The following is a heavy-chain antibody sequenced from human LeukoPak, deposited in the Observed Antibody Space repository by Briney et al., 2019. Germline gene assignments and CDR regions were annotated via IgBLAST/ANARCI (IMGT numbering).Heavy chain of an antibody. CDR2: IIPIFGTA. Sequence: SVKVSCKASGGTFSSYAISWVRQAPGQGLEWMGGIIPIFGTANYAQKFQGRVTITADKSTSTAYMELSSLRSEDTAVYYCARSPWDYVWGSYRPRYYFDYWGQGTLVTVSS. D-gene: IGHD3-16*02. J-gene: IGHJ4*02. CDR1: GGTFSSYA. CDR3: ARSPWDYVWGSYRPRYYFDY. V-gene: IGHV1-69*06.